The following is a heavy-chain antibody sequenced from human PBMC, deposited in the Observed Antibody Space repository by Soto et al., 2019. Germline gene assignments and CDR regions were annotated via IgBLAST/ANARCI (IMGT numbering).Heavy chain of an antibody. V-gene: IGHV1-3*01. CDR2: INAGNGNT. CDR3: ARDSGSIAARRRGPVDY. J-gene: IGHJ4*02. D-gene: IGHD6-6*01. CDR1: GYTFTSYA. Sequence: QVQLVQSGAEVQKPGASVQVSCTASGYTFTSYAMHWVRPAPGQRLEWLGWINAGNGNTKYSQTVQGRVTITRDTAASTAYMERSSLRSEDTAVYYCARDSGSIAARRRGPVDYWGQGTLDTVSS.